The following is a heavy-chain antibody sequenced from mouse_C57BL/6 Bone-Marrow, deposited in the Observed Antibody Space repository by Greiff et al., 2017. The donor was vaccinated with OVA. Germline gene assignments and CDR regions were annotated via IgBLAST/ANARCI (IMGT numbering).Heavy chain of an antibody. CDR3: ARGSTTAYYAMDY. D-gene: IGHD1-2*01. J-gene: IGHJ4*01. Sequence: QVQLQQSGAELVKPGASVKMSCKASGYTFTSYWITWVKQRPGQGLEWIGDIYPGSGSTNYNEKFKSKATLTVDTSSSTAYMQLSSLTSEDSAVYYCARGSTTAYYAMDYWGQGTSVTVSS. V-gene: IGHV1-55*01. CDR2: IYPGSGST. CDR1: GYTFTSYW.